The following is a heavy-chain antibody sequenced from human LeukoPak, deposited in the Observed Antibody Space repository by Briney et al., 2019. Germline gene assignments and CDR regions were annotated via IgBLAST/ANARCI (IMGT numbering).Heavy chain of an antibody. J-gene: IGHJ4*02. D-gene: IGHD3-9*01. CDR3: ARGYYDILTGYNPLDY. CDR1: GGSISSGGYS. CDR2: IYHSGST. Sequence: SETLSLTCAVSGGSISSGGYSWSWIRQPPGKGLEWIGYIYHSGSTYYNPSLKSRVTISVDRSKNQFSLKLSSVIAADTAVYYCARGYYDILTGYNPLDYWGQGTLVTVSS. V-gene: IGHV4-30-2*01.